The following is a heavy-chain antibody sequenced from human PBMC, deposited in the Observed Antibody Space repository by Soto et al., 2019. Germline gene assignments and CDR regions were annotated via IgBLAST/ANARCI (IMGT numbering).Heavy chain of an antibody. CDR2: VHKTGST. Sequence: PSETLSLTCTVSGTSISSFYWSWIRQPPGKGLEWIGDVHKTGSTNYNPSLKSRVTISVDPSKKQFSLKLRSVTTANTAVYYCAREVARITGTERWGQGTLVTVSS. CDR3: AREVARITGTER. J-gene: IGHJ4*02. V-gene: IGHV4-59*01. CDR1: GTSISSFY. D-gene: IGHD1-20*01.